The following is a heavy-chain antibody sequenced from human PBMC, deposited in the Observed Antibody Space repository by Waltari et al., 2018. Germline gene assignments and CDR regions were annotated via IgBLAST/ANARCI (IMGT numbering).Heavy chain of an antibody. V-gene: IGHV3-30*02. Sequence: QVQLVESGGGVVQPGGSLRLSCAASGFTFSSSVMHWVPQAPGKGLEWVAFIRYDGSNKYYADSVKGRFTISRDNSKNTLYLQMNSLRAEDTAVYYCAKAYCSGGSCYFPDYWGQGTLVTVSS. D-gene: IGHD2-15*01. CDR2: IRYDGSNK. CDR3: AKAYCSGGSCYFPDY. J-gene: IGHJ4*02. CDR1: GFTFSSSV.